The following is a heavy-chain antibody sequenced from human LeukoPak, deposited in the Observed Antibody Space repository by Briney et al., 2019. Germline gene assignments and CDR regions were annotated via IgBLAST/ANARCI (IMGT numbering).Heavy chain of an antibody. V-gene: IGHV4-59*08. CDR3: ARQDCSSTSCYVDY. D-gene: IGHD2-2*01. CDR1: GGSISSYY. J-gene: IGHJ4*02. CDR2: IYYSGST. Sequence: PSETLSLTCTVSGGSISSYYWSWIQQPPGKGLEWIGYIYYSGSTNYNPSLKSRVTISVDTSKNQFSLKLSSVTAADTAVYYCARQDCSSTSCYVDYWGQGTLVTVSS.